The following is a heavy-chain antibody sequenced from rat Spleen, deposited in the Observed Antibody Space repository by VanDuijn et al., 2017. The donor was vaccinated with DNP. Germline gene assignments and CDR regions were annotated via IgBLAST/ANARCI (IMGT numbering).Heavy chain of an antibody. CDR2: IISSGIST. CDR1: GFTFNNYW. CDR3: ATGVYGGYEDWFAH. Sequence: EVQLVESGGDLVQPGRSLKLSCVASGFTFNNYWMTWIRQVPGKGLEWVASIISSGISTYSPDSMKGRFTISRDNGESSLYLQMNSLWSEDTATYYCATGVYGGYEDWFAHWGQGTLVTVSS. D-gene: IGHD1-11*01. J-gene: IGHJ3*01. V-gene: IGHV5-31*01.